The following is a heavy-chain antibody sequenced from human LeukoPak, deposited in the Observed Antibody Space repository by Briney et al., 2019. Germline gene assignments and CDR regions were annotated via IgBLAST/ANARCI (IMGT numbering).Heavy chain of an antibody. CDR2: IIPILGIA. D-gene: IGHD5-24*01. CDR3: ARDPGDVEMATNFDY. J-gene: IGHJ4*02. V-gene: IGHV1-69*04. Sequence: ASVKVSCKASGGTFSSYAISWVRQAPGQGLEWMGRIIPILGIANYAQKFQGRVTITADKSTSTAYMELSSLRSEDTAVYYCARDPGDVEMATNFDYWGQGTLDTVSS. CDR1: GGTFSSYA.